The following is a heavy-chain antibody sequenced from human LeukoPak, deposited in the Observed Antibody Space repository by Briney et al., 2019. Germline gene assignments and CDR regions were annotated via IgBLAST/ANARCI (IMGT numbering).Heavy chain of an antibody. J-gene: IGHJ3*02. CDR3: AKRYGDYADDAFDI. Sequence: PGGSLRLSCAASGFTFSTYAMSRVRQAPGKGLEWVSVISGSGGSTYYADSVKGRLTISRDNSKNTLYLQMNSLRAEDTAVYYCAKRYGDYADDAFDIWGQGTMVTVSS. V-gene: IGHV3-23*01. D-gene: IGHD4-17*01. CDR2: ISGSGGST. CDR1: GFTFSTYA.